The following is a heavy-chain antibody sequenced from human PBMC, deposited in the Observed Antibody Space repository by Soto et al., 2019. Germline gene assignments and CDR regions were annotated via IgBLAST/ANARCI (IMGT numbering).Heavy chain of an antibody. Sequence: PSETLSLTCTVSAGSISSYYSSWIRQPPGKGVEWIDYIYYSGSPNYNPSLKSRVSISVDTSKNQFSLKLSSLTAPHTAVSYCGRENDFWGSMDLWGQGTTGTVSS. J-gene: IGHJ6*02. CDR3: GRENDFWGSMDL. CDR2: IYYSGSP. CDR1: AGSISSYY. D-gene: IGHD3-3*01. V-gene: IGHV4-59*12.